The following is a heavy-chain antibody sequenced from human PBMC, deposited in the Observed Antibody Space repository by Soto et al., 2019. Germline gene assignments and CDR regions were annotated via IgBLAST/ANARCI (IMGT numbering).Heavy chain of an antibody. J-gene: IGHJ4*02. CDR3: ARDHPYSSSPFDY. Sequence: EVQLVESGGGLVKPGGSLRLSCAASGFTFSSYSMNWVRQAPGKGLEWVSSISSSSSYIYYADSVKGRFTISRDNAKNSLHLQMNSLRAEDTAVYYCARDHPYSSSPFDYWGQGTLVTVSS. CDR2: ISSSSSYI. D-gene: IGHD6-13*01. CDR1: GFTFSSYS. V-gene: IGHV3-21*01.